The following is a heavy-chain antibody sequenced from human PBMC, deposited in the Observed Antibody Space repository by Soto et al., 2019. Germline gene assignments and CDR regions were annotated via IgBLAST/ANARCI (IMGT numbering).Heavy chain of an antibody. CDR3: ARVIADRIVGATSYYFDY. Sequence: QVQLVQSGAEVKKPGASVKVSCKASGYTFTSYGISWVRQAPGQGLEWMGWISAYNGNTNYAQKLQGRVTMNTDTSTSSAYMELRSLRSDDTPVYYCARVIADRIVGATSYYFDYWGQGTLVTVSS. J-gene: IGHJ4*02. CDR2: ISAYNGNT. V-gene: IGHV1-18*04. D-gene: IGHD1-26*01. CDR1: GYTFTSYG.